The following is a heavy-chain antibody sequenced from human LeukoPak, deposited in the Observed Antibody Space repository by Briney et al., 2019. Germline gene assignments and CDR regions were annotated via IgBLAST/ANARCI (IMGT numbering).Heavy chain of an antibody. CDR1: GFTFSSYA. V-gene: IGHV3-23*01. Sequence: PGGSLRLSCAASGFTFSSYAMSWVRQAPGQGLEWVSGISGSGGSTYYADSVKGRFTISRDNSKNSLYLQMNSLRAEDTAVYYCAREVYDYVWGSYRFGYWGQGTLVTVSS. J-gene: IGHJ4*02. CDR2: ISGSGGST. D-gene: IGHD3-16*02. CDR3: AREVYDYVWGSYRFGY.